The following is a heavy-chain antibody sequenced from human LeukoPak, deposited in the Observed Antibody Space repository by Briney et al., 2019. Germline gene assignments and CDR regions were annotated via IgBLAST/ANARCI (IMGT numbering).Heavy chain of an antibody. J-gene: IGHJ4*02. Sequence: ASAKVSCKASGYTFTGYYMHWVRQAPGQGLEWMGWINPNSGGTNYAQKFQGRVTMTRDTSISTAYMELSRLRSDDTAVYYCAQSGYDFGVVLKAPFDYWGQGTLVTVSS. CDR2: INPNSGGT. D-gene: IGHD3-3*01. CDR3: AQSGYDFGVVLKAPFDY. CDR1: GYTFTGYY. V-gene: IGHV1-2*02.